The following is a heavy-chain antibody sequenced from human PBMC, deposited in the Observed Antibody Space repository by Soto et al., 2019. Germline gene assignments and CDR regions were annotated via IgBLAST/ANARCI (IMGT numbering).Heavy chain of an antibody. CDR2: INHSGST. CDR3: VRDGTKTLRDWFDP. J-gene: IGHJ5*02. D-gene: IGHD1-1*01. Sequence: SETLSLTCAVYGGSFSGYYWSWVRQPPGKGLEWIGEINHSGSTNYNPSLKSRVTISVDTSKNQFSLKLRSVTAADTAVYYCVRDGTKTLRDWFDPWGQGISVTV. CDR1: GGSFSGYY. V-gene: IGHV4-34*01.